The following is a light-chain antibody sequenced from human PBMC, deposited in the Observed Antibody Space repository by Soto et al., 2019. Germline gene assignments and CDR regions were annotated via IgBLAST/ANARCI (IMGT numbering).Light chain of an antibody. CDR1: TSDVGRYNY. CDR3: NSFTTSSTYV. V-gene: IGLV2-14*03. J-gene: IGLJ1*01. CDR2: DVS. Sequence: QSVLTQPASVSGSPAQSISISCTGTTSDVGRYNYVSWYQQHPGEAPKLMIYDVSYRPSWVSNRFSGSKSGITASLTISGLQAEDEADYYCNSFTTSSTYVFGPGTKVTVL.